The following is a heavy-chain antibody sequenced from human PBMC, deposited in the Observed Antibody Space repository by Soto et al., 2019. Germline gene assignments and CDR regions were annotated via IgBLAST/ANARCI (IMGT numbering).Heavy chain of an antibody. Sequence: GGSLRLSCAASGFTFSSYSMNWVRQAPGKGLEWVSSISSSSSYIYYADSVKGRFTISRDNAKNSLYLQMNSLRAEDTAVYYCARKEYQLLNAFDIWGQGTMVTVSS. V-gene: IGHV3-21*01. CDR3: ARKEYQLLNAFDI. CDR1: GFTFSSYS. CDR2: ISSSSSYI. J-gene: IGHJ3*02. D-gene: IGHD2-2*01.